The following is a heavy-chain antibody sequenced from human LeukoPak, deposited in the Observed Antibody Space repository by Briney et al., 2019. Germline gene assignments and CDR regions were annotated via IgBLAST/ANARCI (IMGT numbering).Heavy chain of an antibody. J-gene: IGHJ6*02. CDR2: NHNTGST. V-gene: IGHV4-59*08. CDR3: ARHVHCSGGSCYRYGMDV. D-gene: IGHD2-15*01. CDR1: GGSISTFH. Sequence: SETLSLTCTVSGGSISTFHWSWIRQPPGRGLEWIAFNHNTGSTNCNPSLNSRVTILVDTSKNQFSLKLSSVTAADTAVYYCARHVHCSGGSCYRYGMDVWGQGTTVTVSS.